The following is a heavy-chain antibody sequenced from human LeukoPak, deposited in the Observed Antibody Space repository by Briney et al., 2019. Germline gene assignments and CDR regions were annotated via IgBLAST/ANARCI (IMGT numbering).Heavy chain of an antibody. J-gene: IGHJ4*02. CDR1: GGSFSGYY. Sequence: PSETLSLTCAVYGGSFSGYYWSWIRQPPGKGLEWIGEINHSGSTNYNPSLKSRVTISVDTSKNQFSLKLSSVTAADTAVYYCAGPGRGPRGYFDYWGQGTLVTVSS. CDR2: INHSGST. D-gene: IGHD3/OR15-3a*01. V-gene: IGHV4-34*01. CDR3: AGPGRGPRGYFDY.